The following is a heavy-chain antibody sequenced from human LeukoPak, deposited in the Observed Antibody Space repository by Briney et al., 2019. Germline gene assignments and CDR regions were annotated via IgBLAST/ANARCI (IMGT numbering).Heavy chain of an antibody. CDR3: ARRNSGWYGPDY. Sequence: PGRSLRLPCAASGFTFSSYGIHWVRQAPGKGLEWVAVISYDGSNKYYADSVKGRFTIARDNSKKTLYLQMNSLRAEDTAVYYCARRNSGWYGPDYWGQGTLVTVSS. D-gene: IGHD6-19*01. J-gene: IGHJ4*02. CDR1: GFTFSSYG. V-gene: IGHV3-30*03. CDR2: ISYDGSNK.